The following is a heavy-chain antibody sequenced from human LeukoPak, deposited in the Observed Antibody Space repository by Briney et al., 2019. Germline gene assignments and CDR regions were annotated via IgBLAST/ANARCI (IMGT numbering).Heavy chain of an antibody. D-gene: IGHD1-1*01. Sequence: GGSLRLSCAASGFTFSSYSMNWVRQAPGKGLEWVSGINWNGGSTGYADSVKGRFTISRDNAKNSLYLQMNSLRAEDTALYYCAREVKGTAHFDYWGQGTLVTVSS. V-gene: IGHV3-20*04. CDR1: GFTFSSYS. CDR2: INWNGGST. CDR3: AREVKGTAHFDY. J-gene: IGHJ4*02.